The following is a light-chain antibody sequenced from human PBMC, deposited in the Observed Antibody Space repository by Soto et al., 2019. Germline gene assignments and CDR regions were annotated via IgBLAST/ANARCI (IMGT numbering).Light chain of an antibody. CDR2: AAS. J-gene: IGKJ5*01. Sequence: DIQMTQSPSSLSASVGDRVTITCRASQSSSSYLNGYQQKPGKAPKLLICAASSLQIGGPSRFSGSGAGKDFTLSISSLQPEDFATYYCQQRYSTPPITFGQGTRLEI. CDR1: QSSSSY. V-gene: IGKV1-39*01. CDR3: QQRYSTPPIT.